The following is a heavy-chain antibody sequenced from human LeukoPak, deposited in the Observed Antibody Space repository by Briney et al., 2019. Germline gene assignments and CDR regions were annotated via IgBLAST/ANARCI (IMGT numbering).Heavy chain of an antibody. CDR1: GGSISSYY. CDR2: INHSGST. J-gene: IGHJ4*02. Sequence: KPSETLSLTCTVSGGSISSYYWSWIRQPPGKGLEWIGEINHSGSTNYNPSLKSRVTISVDTSKNQFSLKLSSVTAADTAVYYCARAPSIGYFDYWGQGTLVTVSS. CDR3: ARAPSIGYFDY. V-gene: IGHV4-34*01.